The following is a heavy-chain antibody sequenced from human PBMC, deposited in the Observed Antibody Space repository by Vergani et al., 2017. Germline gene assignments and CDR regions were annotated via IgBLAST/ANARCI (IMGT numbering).Heavy chain of an antibody. CDR2: IYYSGST. V-gene: IGHV4-59*01. J-gene: IGHJ6*02. D-gene: IGHD6-13*01. CDR3: ARDYSSSWNGEDYYYGMDV. Sequence: QVQLQESGPGLVKPSETLSLTCTVSGGSISSYYWSWIRQPPGKGLEWIGYIYYSGSTNYNPYLKSRVTISVDTSKNQFSLKLSSVTAADTAVYYCARDYSSSWNGEDYYYGMDVWGQGTTVTVSS. CDR1: GGSISSYY.